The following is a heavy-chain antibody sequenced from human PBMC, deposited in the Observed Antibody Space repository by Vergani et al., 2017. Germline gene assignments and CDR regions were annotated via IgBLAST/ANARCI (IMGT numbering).Heavy chain of an antibody. CDR1: FDPIRNLY. D-gene: IGHD6-19*01. Sequence: QVQLQESGPGLVKSSETLSLTCSVSFDPIRNLYCNWIRQPPGKGLEWIGSIHYSENPNYNPSLKTRVTISVDTSKNQFSLTLTSVTAADTAVYYCASDTHSGQRADRWGQQMLVTV. CDR2: IHYSENP. J-gene: IGHJ5*02. CDR3: ASDTHSGQRADR. V-gene: IGHV4-59*11.